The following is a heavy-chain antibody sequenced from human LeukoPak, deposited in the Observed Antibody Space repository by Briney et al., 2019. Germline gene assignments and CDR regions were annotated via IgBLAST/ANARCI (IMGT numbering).Heavy chain of an antibody. CDR1: GFTFSSYA. Sequence: PGGSLRLSCAASGFTFSSYAMHWVRQAPGKGLEWVAVISYDGSNKYYADSVKGRFTISRDNSKNTLYLQMNSLRAEDTAVYYCARERESDIVVVPAAIRRLWWFDPWGQGTLVTVSS. J-gene: IGHJ5*02. D-gene: IGHD2-2*01. CDR2: ISYDGSNK. CDR3: ARERESDIVVVPAAIRRLWWFDP. V-gene: IGHV3-30-3*01.